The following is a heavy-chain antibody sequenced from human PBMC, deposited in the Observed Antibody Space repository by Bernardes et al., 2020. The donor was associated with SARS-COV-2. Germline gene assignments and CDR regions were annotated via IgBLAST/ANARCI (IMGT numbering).Heavy chain of an antibody. J-gene: IGHJ6*02. CDR2: ISAYNGNT. D-gene: IGHD2-15*01. Sequence: APVKASCQASGYTFASNVILWVRQDPGQGREWMGWISAYNGNTNYAQKLHGRVTMTTSTSTSTAYMEVRSLRSDDTAVDYCARGIVVVVAGTPQYYYYGMDVWGQGTTVTVSS. CDR1: GYTFASNV. V-gene: IGHV1-18*01. CDR3: ARGIVVVVAGTPQYYYYGMDV.